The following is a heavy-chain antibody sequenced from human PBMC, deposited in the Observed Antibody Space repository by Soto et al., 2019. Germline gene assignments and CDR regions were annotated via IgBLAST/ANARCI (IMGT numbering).Heavy chain of an antibody. CDR1: GGSISSSNG. Sequence: SETLCLTCAVSGGSISSSNGWSWVRQPPGKGLEWIGEIYHSGSTNYNPSLKSRVTISVDKSKNQFSLKLSSVTAADTAVYYCARWGRAEFGELLTGDYYYYGMDVWGQGTTVTVSS. V-gene: IGHV4-4*02. CDR2: IYHSGST. CDR3: ARWGRAEFGELLTGDYYYYGMDV. J-gene: IGHJ6*02. D-gene: IGHD3-10*01.